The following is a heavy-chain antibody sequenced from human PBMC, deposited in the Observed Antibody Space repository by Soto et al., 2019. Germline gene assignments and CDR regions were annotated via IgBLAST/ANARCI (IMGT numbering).Heavy chain of an antibody. V-gene: IGHV3-30-3*01. CDR3: ASLKTYYDSSPWYFDL. J-gene: IGHJ2*01. D-gene: IGHD3-22*01. Sequence: QVQLVESGGGVVQPGRSLRLSCAASGFTFSSYAMHWVRQAPGKGLEWVAVISYDGSNKYYADSVKGRFTISRDNSKNTLYLQMNSLRAEDTAVYYCASLKTYYDSSPWYFDLWGRGTLVTVSS. CDR2: ISYDGSNK. CDR1: GFTFSSYA.